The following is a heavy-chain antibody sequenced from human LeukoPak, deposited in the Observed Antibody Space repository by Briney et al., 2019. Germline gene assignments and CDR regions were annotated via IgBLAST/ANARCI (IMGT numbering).Heavy chain of an antibody. V-gene: IGHV1-3*03. CDR3: AILEYYYGSGPGNY. Sequence: GASVKVSCKASGYTFTSYTIHWVRQAPGQSLELMGWISVGRGDSKCSQEFQGRVTLTRDTSATTAYMELSSLRSEDTAVYYCAILEYYYGSGPGNYWGQGTLVTVSS. D-gene: IGHD3-10*01. CDR1: GYTFTSYT. CDR2: ISVGRGDS. J-gene: IGHJ4*02.